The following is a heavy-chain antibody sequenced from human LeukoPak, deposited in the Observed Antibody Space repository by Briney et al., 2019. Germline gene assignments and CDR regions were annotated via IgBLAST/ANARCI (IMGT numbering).Heavy chain of an antibody. V-gene: IGHV4-59*01. Sequence: PSETLSLTCTVSGGSFEHYFWSWTRQPPGKGLEFLGYVYYTGSTDYSPSLKSRLTISADTAKNQFSLKLRSVTAADTAVYYCASHRRSHGAEYWGQGTLVTVSS. J-gene: IGHJ4*02. CDR3: ASHRRSHGAEY. D-gene: IGHD5-18*01. CDR1: GGSFEHYF. CDR2: VYYTGST.